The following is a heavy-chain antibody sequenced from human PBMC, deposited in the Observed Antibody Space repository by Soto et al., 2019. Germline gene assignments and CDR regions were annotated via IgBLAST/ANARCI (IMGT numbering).Heavy chain of an antibody. Sequence: GGSLRLSCAASGFTFSSYSMNWVRQAPGKGLEWVSSISSSSSYIYYADSVKGRFTISRDNAKNSLYLQMNSLRAEDTAVYYCARDLTDYSSGWYYYYYYGMDVWGQGTTVTVSS. V-gene: IGHV3-21*01. D-gene: IGHD6-19*01. CDR1: GFTFSSYS. CDR2: ISSSSSYI. CDR3: ARDLTDYSSGWYYYYYYGMDV. J-gene: IGHJ6*02.